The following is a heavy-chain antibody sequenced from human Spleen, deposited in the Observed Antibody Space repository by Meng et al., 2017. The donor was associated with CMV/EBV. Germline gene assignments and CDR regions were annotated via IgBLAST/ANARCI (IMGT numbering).Heavy chain of an antibody. Sequence: GESLKISCTASGCTFGDYAMTWVRQAPGKGLEWVGFIRSKTYGGTTEYAASLKGRFSISRDDSKSIAYLQMNTLKTEDTAMYYCSRAPHCSTTSCYPPEFDYWGQGTPVTVSS. CDR2: IRSKTYGGTT. CDR3: SRAPHCSTTSCYPPEFDY. D-gene: IGHD2-2*01. V-gene: IGHV3-49*04. CDR1: GCTFGDYA. J-gene: IGHJ4*02.